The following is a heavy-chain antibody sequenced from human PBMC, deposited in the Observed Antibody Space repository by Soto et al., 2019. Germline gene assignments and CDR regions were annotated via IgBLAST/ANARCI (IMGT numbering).Heavy chain of an antibody. Sequence: PSETLSLTCDVSGYSITRGYYWGWIRQPPGKGLEWIGSISHSVSSYYNPSLKSRVTISLDTSKNQFSLTLSSVTAADTAIYFCARASSGGNWDFDLWGQGILVTVSS. V-gene: IGHV4-38-2*01. J-gene: IGHJ4*02. CDR3: ARASSGGNWDFDL. CDR2: ISHSVSS. D-gene: IGHD2-15*01. CDR1: GYSITRGYY.